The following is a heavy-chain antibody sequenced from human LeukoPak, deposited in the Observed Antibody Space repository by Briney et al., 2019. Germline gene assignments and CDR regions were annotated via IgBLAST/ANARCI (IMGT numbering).Heavy chain of an antibody. CDR2: IYPGDSDT. CDR3: SRAQGAAGPLGAFDI. Sequence: GASLKISCKGSGSRFTSYWIGWVRQMPGKGLEWMGIIYPGDSDTRYSPSFQGQVTISADKPISTAYLQWSSLKASDTAMYYCSRAQGAAGPLGAFDIWGQGTMVTVSS. D-gene: IGHD6-13*01. CDR1: GSRFTSYW. V-gene: IGHV5-51*04. J-gene: IGHJ3*02.